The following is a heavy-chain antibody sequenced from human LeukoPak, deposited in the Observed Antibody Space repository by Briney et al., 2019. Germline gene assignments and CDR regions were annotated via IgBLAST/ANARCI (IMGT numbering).Heavy chain of an antibody. CDR1: GFTFSSYW. CDR3: ASPVPGDSDLDY. J-gene: IGHJ4*02. Sequence: GGSLRLSCAASGFTFSSYWMHWVRQAPGKGLVWVSRINSDGSSTSYADSVKGRFTISRDNAKNTLYLQMNSLRAEDTAVYYCASPVPGDSDLDYWGQGTLVTVSS. D-gene: IGHD4-17*01. CDR2: INSDGSST. V-gene: IGHV3-74*01.